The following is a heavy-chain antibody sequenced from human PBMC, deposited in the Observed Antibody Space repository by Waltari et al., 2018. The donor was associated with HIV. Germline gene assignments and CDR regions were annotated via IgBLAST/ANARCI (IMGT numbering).Heavy chain of an antibody. CDR1: GFTFSTYV. D-gene: IGHD1-26*01. J-gene: IGHJ4*02. V-gene: IGHV3-30*02. CDR3: AKEWWELSHFDY. CDR2: IRSDGSNK. Sequence: QVQLVESGGGVVQPGGSLRLSCAASGFTFSTYVIPWVRQAPGKGLEWVAFIRSDGSNKNYADSVKGRFTISRDNSRNTLYLQMNSLRPEDTAVYFCAKEWWELSHFDYWGQGTLVTVSS.